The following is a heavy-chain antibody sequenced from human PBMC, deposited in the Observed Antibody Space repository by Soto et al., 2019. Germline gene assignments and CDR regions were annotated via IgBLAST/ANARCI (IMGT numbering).Heavy chain of an antibody. Sequence: SETLSLTCTVSGGSISSSNYYWGWIRQPPGKGLEWIGSGYYSGSTYYIPSLQSRVTISVDTSKNQFSLKVRSVIAADTAVYYCARHGLVTTVPDDPFDIWGPGTMVTVSS. CDR1: GGSISSSNYY. J-gene: IGHJ3*02. V-gene: IGHV4-39*01. CDR2: GYYSGST. D-gene: IGHD4-17*01. CDR3: ARHGLVTTVPDDPFDI.